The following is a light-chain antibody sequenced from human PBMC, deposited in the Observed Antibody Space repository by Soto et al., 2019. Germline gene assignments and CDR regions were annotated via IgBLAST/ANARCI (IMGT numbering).Light chain of an antibody. Sequence: EIVLTQSPGTLSLSPGERATLSCRASQSVSGSYLAWYQQKPGQAPWLLIYVASTRATGIPYRFSGSGSGTDFTLTISSLEPEDFAMYYCQQYGTSPRTFGQGTKVEI. V-gene: IGKV3-20*01. J-gene: IGKJ1*01. CDR2: VAS. CDR3: QQYGTSPRT. CDR1: QSVSGSY.